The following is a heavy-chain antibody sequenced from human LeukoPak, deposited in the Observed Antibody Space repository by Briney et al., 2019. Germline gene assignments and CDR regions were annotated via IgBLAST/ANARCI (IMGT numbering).Heavy chain of an antibody. D-gene: IGHD2-2*01. CDR1: GFSVINNY. CDR2: IYSGGST. Sequence: GGSLRLSCAASGFSVINNYMSWVRQAPGQGLEWVSVIYSGGSTYYADSVKGRFTISRDNSKNTLYLEMNSLRAEDTAVYYCAKDAVVVPAAMWVGPFDIRGQGTMVTVSS. V-gene: IGHV3-53*05. CDR3: AKDAVVVPAAMWVGPFDI. J-gene: IGHJ3*02.